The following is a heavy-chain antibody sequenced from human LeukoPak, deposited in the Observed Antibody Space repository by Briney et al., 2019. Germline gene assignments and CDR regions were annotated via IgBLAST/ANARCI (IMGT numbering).Heavy chain of an antibody. Sequence: ASETLSLTCTVSGGSISSYYWSWIRQPPGKGLEWIAYISDIGSINYNPSLKSRVTISLDTSKDQFSLKLSSVTAADTAVYYCAGHHPRNTVDFWGQGTLVTVSS. J-gene: IGHJ4*02. CDR3: AGHHPRNTVDF. D-gene: IGHD2/OR15-2a*01. CDR1: GGSISSYY. V-gene: IGHV4-59*08. CDR2: ISDIGSI.